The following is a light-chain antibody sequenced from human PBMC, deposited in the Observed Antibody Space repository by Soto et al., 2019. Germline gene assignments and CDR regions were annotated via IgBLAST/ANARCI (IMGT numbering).Light chain of an antibody. CDR2: DAS. Sequence: EIVMTQSPATLSVSPGERATLSCRASQSVSSNLAWYLQTPGQAPRLLIYDASTRATGFPARFSGSGSGTELTLTISSLQSEDFAVYYCQQYNNWPRTFGQGTKVEIK. V-gene: IGKV3-15*01. CDR3: QQYNNWPRT. J-gene: IGKJ1*01. CDR1: QSVSSN.